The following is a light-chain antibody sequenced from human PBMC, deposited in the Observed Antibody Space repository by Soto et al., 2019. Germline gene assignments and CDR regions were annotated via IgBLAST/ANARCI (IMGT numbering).Light chain of an antibody. CDR2: DVT. CDR3: SSFTGSSYV. Sequence: QSVLTQPASVSGSPGQSITISCTGTSSDVGNNNYVSWYQQNPGKAPKVMICDVTNRPSGVSNRFSGPKSGNTASLTISGLQAEDEADYYCSSFTGSSYVFGTGTQLTVL. CDR1: SSDVGNNNY. V-gene: IGLV2-14*01. J-gene: IGLJ1*01.